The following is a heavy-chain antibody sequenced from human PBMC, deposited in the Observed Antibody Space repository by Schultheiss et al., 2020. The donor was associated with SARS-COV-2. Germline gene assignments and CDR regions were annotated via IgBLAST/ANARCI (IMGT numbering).Heavy chain of an antibody. V-gene: IGHV3-21*01. CDR3: ARFTTSCSRTYYYYYMDV. CDR1: GFTFSSYS. Sequence: GGSLRLSCAASGFTFSSYSMNWVRQAPGKGLEWVSSISSSSSYTNYADSVKGRFTISRDNAKNSLYLQMNSLRAEDTAVYYCARFTTSCSRTYYYYYMDVWGKGTTVTVSS. J-gene: IGHJ6*03. D-gene: IGHD2-2*01. CDR2: ISSSSSYT.